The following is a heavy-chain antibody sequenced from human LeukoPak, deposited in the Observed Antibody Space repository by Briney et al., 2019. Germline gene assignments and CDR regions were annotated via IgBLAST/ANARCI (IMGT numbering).Heavy chain of an antibody. CDR1: GFTFSSYA. J-gene: IGHJ2*01. V-gene: IGHV3-23*01. CDR2: ISGSGGST. Sequence: PGGSLRLSCAASGFTFSSYAMSWVRQAPGKGLEWVSAISGSGGSTYYADSVKGRFTISRDNSKNTLYLQMNSLRAEDTAVYYCAKKGRGDVVVPAARNWYFDLWGRGTLVTVSS. CDR3: AKKGRGDVVVPAARNWYFDL. D-gene: IGHD2-2*01.